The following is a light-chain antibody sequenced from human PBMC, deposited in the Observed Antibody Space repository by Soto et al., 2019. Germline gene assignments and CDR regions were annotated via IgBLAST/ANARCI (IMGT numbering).Light chain of an antibody. V-gene: IGLV1-44*01. CDR3: AAWDGSLNNVL. J-gene: IGLJ2*01. Sequence: QSVLTQPPSASGTPGQRVTISCSGSGSSIGTNTVNWYRQLPGTAPKLLIYGNNQRPSGVPGLFSGSKSGTSASLAIGGLQAEEAAEYYWAAWDGSLNNVLFGGGTQLTVL. CDR1: GSSIGTNT. CDR2: GNN.